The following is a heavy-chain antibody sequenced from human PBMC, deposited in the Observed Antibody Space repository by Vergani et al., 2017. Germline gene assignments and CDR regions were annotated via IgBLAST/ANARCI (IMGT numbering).Heavy chain of an antibody. Sequence: QITLQESGPTLVKPTQTLTLTCTFSGFSLSTSGVGVGWIRQPPGKALEWLALIYWNDDKPYSPSLKSRLTITKDTSKNQVVLTVTTMDPVDTATYYFAHFPGIYDYGWGSYRYTGVDYWGQGTLVTVSS. J-gene: IGHJ4*02. D-gene: IGHD3-16*02. CDR3: AHFPGIYDYGWGSYRYTGVDY. CDR1: GFSLSTSGVG. V-gene: IGHV2-5*01. CDR2: IYWNDDK.